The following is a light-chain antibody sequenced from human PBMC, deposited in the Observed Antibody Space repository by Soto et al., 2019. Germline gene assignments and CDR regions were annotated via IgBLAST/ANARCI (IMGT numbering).Light chain of an antibody. CDR1: SSDVGGYNY. V-gene: IGLV2-14*03. CDR2: DVS. Sequence: QSVLTQPASVSGSPGQSITISCSGTSSDVGGYNYVFWYQHHPGKAPKLMIYDVSNRPSGVSNRFSGSKSGNTASLTISGLQAEDEADSYCSSYTSSSTYVSGTGTKVTVL. CDR3: SSYTSSSTYV. J-gene: IGLJ1*01.